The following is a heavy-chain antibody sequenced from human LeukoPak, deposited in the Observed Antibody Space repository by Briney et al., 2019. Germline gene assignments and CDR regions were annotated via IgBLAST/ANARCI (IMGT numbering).Heavy chain of an antibody. V-gene: IGHV4-59*01. CDR1: GGSISSYY. CDR2: IYYSGST. J-gene: IGHJ3*02. CDR3: ARDRESTWAFDI. Sequence: SETLSLTCTVSGGSISSYYWSWIRQPPGKGLEWIGYIYYSGSTNYNPSLKSRVTISVDTSKNQFSLKLSSVTAADTAVYYCARDRESTWAFDIWGQGTMVTVSS.